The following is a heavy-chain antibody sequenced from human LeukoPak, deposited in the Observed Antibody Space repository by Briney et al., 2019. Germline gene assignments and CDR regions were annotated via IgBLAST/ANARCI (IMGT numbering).Heavy chain of an antibody. V-gene: IGHV3-74*01. J-gene: IGHJ3*02. CDR1: GFTFSSYW. CDR2: INSDGSST. Sequence: GGSLRLSCAASGFTFSSYWMHWVRQAPGKGLVWVSRINSDGSSTSYADSVKGRFTISRDNAKNTLYLQMNSLRAEDTAVYYCAREGSDRDAFDIWGQGTMVTVSS. CDR3: AREGSDRDAFDI.